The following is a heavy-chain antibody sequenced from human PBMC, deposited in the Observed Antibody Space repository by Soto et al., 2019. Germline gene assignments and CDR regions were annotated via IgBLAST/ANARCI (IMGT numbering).Heavy chain of an antibody. D-gene: IGHD1-26*01. J-gene: IGHJ4*02. Sequence: XGSLRLSCAASGRPFSIYWMSWVRQAPGKGLEWVANIKQDESEKNYADSVKGRFTISRDNAKNSLYLQMNSLRAEDTAVYYCTNDKFSGNYYVRGITYYFEYWGQGTLVTVSS. CDR1: GRPFSIYW. CDR3: TNDKFSGNYYVRGITYYFEY. V-gene: IGHV3-7*03. CDR2: IKQDESEK.